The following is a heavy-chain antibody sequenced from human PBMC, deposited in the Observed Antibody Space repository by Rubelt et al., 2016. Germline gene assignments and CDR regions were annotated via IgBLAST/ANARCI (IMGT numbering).Heavy chain of an antibody. D-gene: IGHD6-19*01. Sequence: QVQLQESGPGLVKPSETLSLTCTVSGYSISSGYYWGWIRQPPGKGLEWIGNVYHSGSTYYNPSLKSRVTISVDTSKNQFSLGLCSVTAADTAVYYCARGPYISGWYGDYWGQGTLVTVSS. CDR3: ARGPYISGWYGDY. J-gene: IGHJ4*02. CDR1: GYSISSGYY. V-gene: IGHV4-38-2*02. CDR2: VYHSGST.